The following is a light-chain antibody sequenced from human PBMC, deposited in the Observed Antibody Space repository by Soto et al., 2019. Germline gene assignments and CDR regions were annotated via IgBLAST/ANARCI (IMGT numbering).Light chain of an antibody. V-gene: IGLV1-40*01. CDR2: GNS. J-gene: IGLJ3*02. CDR3: QSYDSSLSGRWV. Sequence: QPVLTQPPSVSGAPGQRVTISCTGGSSNIGAGYDVHWYQQLPGTAPKLLIYGNSNRPSGVPDRFSGSKSGTSASLAITGLQAEDEADYYCQSYDSSLSGRWVFGGGTKLTVL. CDR1: SSNIGAGYD.